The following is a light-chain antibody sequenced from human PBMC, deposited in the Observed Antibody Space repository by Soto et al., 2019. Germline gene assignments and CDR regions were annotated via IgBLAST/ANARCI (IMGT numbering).Light chain of an antibody. CDR3: CLYAGSDNWV. V-gene: IGLV2-8*01. CDR2: EVT. Sequence: QSVLTQPPSASGSPGQSVTISCTGTSSDVGGYNYVSWYQHHPGKAPRLMLYEVTKRPSGVPDRFSGAKSGNTASLTVSGLQAEDEAHYYCCLYAGSDNWVFGGGTQLTVL. CDR1: SSDVGGYNY. J-gene: IGLJ3*02.